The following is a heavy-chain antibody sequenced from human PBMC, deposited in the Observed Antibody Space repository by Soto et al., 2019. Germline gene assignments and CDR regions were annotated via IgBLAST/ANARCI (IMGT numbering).Heavy chain of an antibody. CDR1: GGSISRGGYY. CDR2: INNNVST. V-gene: IGHV4-31*01. Sequence: QVQLQESGPGLVKPSETLSLTCTVSGGSISRGGYYWSWIRQKPGKGLEWIGYINNNVSTYYNPSLKNQVTMYINTTKIQFTLKMPAVPPSDTAIYYCARDPATWGQETLVTVAS. J-gene: IGHJ4*02. CDR3: ARDPAT.